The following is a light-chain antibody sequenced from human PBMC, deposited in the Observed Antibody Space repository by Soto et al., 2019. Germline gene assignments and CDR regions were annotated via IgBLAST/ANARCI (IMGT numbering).Light chain of an antibody. J-gene: IGLJ2*01. V-gene: IGLV1-44*01. Sequence: QSVLTQTPSASGTPGQRVNISCSGSSSNIGSNNVNWHQQLPGTAPKLLIYSNNQRPSGVPDRFSGSKSGTSASLAISGLQSEDEADYYCEAWDDSLNGVVFGGGTKLTVL. CDR1: SSNIGSNN. CDR3: EAWDDSLNGVV. CDR2: SNN.